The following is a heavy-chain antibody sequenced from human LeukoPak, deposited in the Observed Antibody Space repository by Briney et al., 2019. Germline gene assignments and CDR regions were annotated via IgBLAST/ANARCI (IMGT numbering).Heavy chain of an antibody. CDR3: ARVGSRYSSSWLYY. V-gene: IGHV4-34*01. Sequence: KPSETLSLTCAVYGGSFSGYYWSWIRQPPGKGLEWIGEINHSGSTNYNPSLKSRVTISVDTSKNQFSLKLSSVTAADTAVYYCARVGSRYSSSWLYYWGQGTLVTVSS. J-gene: IGHJ4*02. CDR1: GGSFSGYY. D-gene: IGHD6-13*01. CDR2: INHSGST.